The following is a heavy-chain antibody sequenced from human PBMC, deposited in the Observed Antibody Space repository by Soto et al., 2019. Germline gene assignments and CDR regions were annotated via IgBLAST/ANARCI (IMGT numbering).Heavy chain of an antibody. V-gene: IGHV3-23*01. Sequence: EVQLLESGGGLVQPGGSLRLSCAVSGFSVSTYGVTWVRQAPGKGLEWVSGVSGGSGVTHYADSVKGRFTITGDNSKNTVYLHMNSRRVEDTAVYYCAKWNGYGDYWGQGTLVTVSS. CDR3: AKWNGYGDY. D-gene: IGHD1-1*01. CDR1: GFSVSTYG. CDR2: VSGGSGVT. J-gene: IGHJ4*02.